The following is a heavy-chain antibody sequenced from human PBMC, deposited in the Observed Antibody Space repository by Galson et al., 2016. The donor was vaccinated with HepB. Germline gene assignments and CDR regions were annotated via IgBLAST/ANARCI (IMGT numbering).Heavy chain of an antibody. D-gene: IGHD3-3*01. CDR3: ARDTKDFWP. Sequence: SLRLSCAASGFCFSSYSMNWVRQAPGKGLEWVSTISRTSSYKHYADSVKGRFTISRDNAKNSLFLQMNSLTVEDTAVYYCARDTKDFWPWGQGSLVTVSS. CDR1: GFCFSSYS. V-gene: IGHV3-21*01. CDR2: ISRTSSYK. J-gene: IGHJ5*02.